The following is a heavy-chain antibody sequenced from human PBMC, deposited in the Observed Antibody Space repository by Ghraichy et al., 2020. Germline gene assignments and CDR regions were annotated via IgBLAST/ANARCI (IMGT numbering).Heavy chain of an antibody. Sequence: ASVKVSCKVSGYTLTELSMHWVRQAPGKGLEWMGGFDPEDGETIYAQKFQGRVTMTEDTSTDTAYMELSSLRSEDTAVYYCATGGVCGGGDCSPSPIDYWGQGTLVTVSS. D-gene: IGHD2-21*02. CDR3: ATGGVCGGGDCSPSPIDY. CDR2: FDPEDGET. V-gene: IGHV1-24*01. J-gene: IGHJ4*02. CDR1: GYTLTELS.